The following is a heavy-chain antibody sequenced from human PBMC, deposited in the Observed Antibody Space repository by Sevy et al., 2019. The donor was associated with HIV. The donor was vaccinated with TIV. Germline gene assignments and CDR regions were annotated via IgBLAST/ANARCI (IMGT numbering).Heavy chain of an antibody. CDR3: ARDQDYYDSSGYSYYFDY. CDR2: ISSSSSTI. V-gene: IGHV3-48*02. J-gene: IGHJ4*02. Sequence: GGSLRLSCVASGFTFSSYSMNWVRQAPGKGLEWVSYISSSSSTIYYADSVKGRFTISRDNAKNSLYLQMNSLRDEDTAVYYCARDQDYYDSSGYSYYFDYWGQGTLVTVSS. CDR1: GFTFSSYS. D-gene: IGHD3-22*01.